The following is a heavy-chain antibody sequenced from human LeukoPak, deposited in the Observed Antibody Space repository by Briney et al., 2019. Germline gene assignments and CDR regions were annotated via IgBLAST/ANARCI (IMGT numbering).Heavy chain of an antibody. V-gene: IGHV4-59*08. CDR2: IYYSGST. CDR3: ARHSSSWTHFDY. D-gene: IGHD6-13*01. Sequence: PSETLSLTCTVPGGSISSYYWSWIRQPPGKGLEWIGYIYYSGSTNYNPSLKSRVTISVDTSKNPFSLKLSSVTAADTAVYYCARHSSSWTHFDYWGQGTLVTVSS. J-gene: IGHJ4*02. CDR1: GGSISSYY.